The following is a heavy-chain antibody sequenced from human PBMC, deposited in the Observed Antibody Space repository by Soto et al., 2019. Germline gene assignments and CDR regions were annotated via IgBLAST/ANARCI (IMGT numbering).Heavy chain of an antibody. V-gene: IGHV4-34*01. Sequence: PSETLSLTCTVSGGSISSYYWSWIRQPPGKGLEWIGEINHSGSTNYNPSLKSRVTISVDTSKNQFSLKLSSVTAADTAVYYCARWNDYYYYGMDVWGQGTTVTVSS. D-gene: IGHD1-1*01. CDR1: GGSISSYY. CDR3: ARWNDYYYYGMDV. CDR2: INHSGST. J-gene: IGHJ6*02.